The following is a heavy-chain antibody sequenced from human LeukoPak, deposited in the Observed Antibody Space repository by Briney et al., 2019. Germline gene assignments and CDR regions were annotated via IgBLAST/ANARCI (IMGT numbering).Heavy chain of an antibody. CDR1: GFAFSSYA. D-gene: IGHD6-19*01. CDR2: ISYDGSNK. Sequence: GGSLRLSCAASGFAFSSYAMHWVRQAPGKGLEWVAVISYDGSNKYYADSVKGRFTISRDNSKNTLYLQMNSLSTEDTAVYYCAKTTTGYSSGRYPGWPVDYWGQGTLVTVSS. V-gene: IGHV3-30*07. CDR3: AKTTTGYSSGRYPGWPVDY. J-gene: IGHJ4*02.